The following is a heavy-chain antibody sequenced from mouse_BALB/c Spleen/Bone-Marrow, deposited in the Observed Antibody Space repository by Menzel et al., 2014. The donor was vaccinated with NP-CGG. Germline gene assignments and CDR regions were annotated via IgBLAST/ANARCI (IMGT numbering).Heavy chain of an antibody. J-gene: IGHJ2*01. D-gene: IGHD1-1*01. V-gene: IGHV1S29*02. CDR3: VRAPPITSVVTRDY. CDR2: IYPHTSDT. CDR1: GYPFTGYN. Sequence: EVQLQQSGPELVKPGASVKISCKASGYPFTGYNMHWVKQSHGKSLEWIGYIYPHTSDTGYNQKFRNKATLTVDISSSTAYMVLRSLTSEDSAVYYCVRAPPITSVVTRDYWGQGTTLTVSS.